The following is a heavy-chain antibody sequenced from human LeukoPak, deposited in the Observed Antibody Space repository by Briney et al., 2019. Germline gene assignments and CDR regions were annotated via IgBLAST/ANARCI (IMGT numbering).Heavy chain of an antibody. V-gene: IGHV4-4*02. Sequence: SETLSLTCAVPGGSISSSNWWSWVRQPPGKGLEWIGEIYHSGSTNYNPSLKSRVTISVDKSKNQFSLKLSSVTAADTAVYYCARGVPAAMRNWFDPWGQGTLVTVSS. CDR1: GGSISSSNW. D-gene: IGHD2-2*01. CDR3: ARGVPAAMRNWFDP. J-gene: IGHJ5*02. CDR2: IYHSGST.